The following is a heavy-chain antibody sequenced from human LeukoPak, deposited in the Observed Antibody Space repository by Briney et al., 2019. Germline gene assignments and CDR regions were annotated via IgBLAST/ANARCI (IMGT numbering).Heavy chain of an antibody. Sequence: PGGSLRLSCASSGFPFSSYGMHWVRQAPGKGLEWVSYISYDGVNEYYADSVKGRFTISRDNSKNPLYLQMNSLRGDDTGMYFCAKDSSTSNYYYGLDVWGQGTTVTVSS. V-gene: IGHV3-30*02. CDR3: AKDSSTSNYYYGLDV. J-gene: IGHJ6*02. CDR2: ISYDGVNE. D-gene: IGHD6-13*01. CDR1: GFPFSSYG.